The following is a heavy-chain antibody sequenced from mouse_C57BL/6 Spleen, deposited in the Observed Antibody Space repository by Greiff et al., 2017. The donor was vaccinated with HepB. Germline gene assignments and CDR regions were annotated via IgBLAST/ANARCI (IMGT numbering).Heavy chain of an antibody. Sequence: EVKLVESGAELVRPGASVKLSCTASGFNIKDYYMHWVKQRPEQGLEWIGRIDPEDGDTEYAPKFQGKATMTADTSYNTAYLQLSILTSEDTAVYYCTTGGYYAMDYWGQGTSVTVSS. CDR3: TTGGYYAMDY. V-gene: IGHV14-1*01. CDR2: IDPEDGDT. CDR1: GFNIKDYY. J-gene: IGHJ4*01.